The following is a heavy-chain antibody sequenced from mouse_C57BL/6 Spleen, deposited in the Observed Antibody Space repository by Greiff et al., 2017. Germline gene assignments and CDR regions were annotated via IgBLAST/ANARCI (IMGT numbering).Heavy chain of an antibody. J-gene: IGHJ4*01. D-gene: IGHD2-3*01. Sequence: DVQLVESGPVLVKPGASVKMSCKASGYTFTDYYMNWVKQSHGKSLEWIGVINPYNGGTSYNQKFKGKATLTVDKSSSTAYMELNSLTSEDSAVYYCAREGDGAVDYWGQGTSVTVSS. CDR1: GYTFTDYY. V-gene: IGHV1-19*01. CDR3: AREGDGAVDY. CDR2: INPYNGGT.